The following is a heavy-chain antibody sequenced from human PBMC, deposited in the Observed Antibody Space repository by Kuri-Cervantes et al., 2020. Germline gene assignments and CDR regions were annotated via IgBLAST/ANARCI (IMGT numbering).Heavy chain of an antibody. CDR1: GYTFTNYY. J-gene: IGHJ5*02. D-gene: IGHD3-10*01. V-gene: IGHV1-46*01. Sequence: ASVKVSCKASGYTFTNYYMHWVRQAPGQGLEWMGMINSSGGSTSHAQKFQGRVTMTRDTSISTAYMELSRLRSDDTAVYYCARGLVYYGSGSYYKFWFDPWGQGTLVTVSS. CDR2: INSSGGST. CDR3: ARGLVYYGSGSYYKFWFDP.